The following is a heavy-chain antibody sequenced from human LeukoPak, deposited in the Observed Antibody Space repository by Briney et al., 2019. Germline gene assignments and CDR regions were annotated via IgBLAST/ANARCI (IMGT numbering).Heavy chain of an antibody. CDR1: GGSITGGIFY. Sequence: LETLSLTCTVSGGSITGGIFYWGWIRQPPGKGLEWIGSGYYSGATYYNPSLKNRVTISLDTSKNQFSLRLTSVSAADTAVYYCAKSWRPPTGPSDYVWGTYRGGEFDSWGQGTLVTVSS. CDR3: AKSWRPPTGPSDYVWGTYRGGEFDS. J-gene: IGHJ4*02. D-gene: IGHD3-16*02. CDR2: GYYSGAT. V-gene: IGHV4-39*01.